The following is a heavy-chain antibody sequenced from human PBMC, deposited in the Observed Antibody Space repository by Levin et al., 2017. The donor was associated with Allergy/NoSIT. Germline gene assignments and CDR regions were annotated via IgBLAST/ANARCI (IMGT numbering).Heavy chain of an antibody. Sequence: ASVKVSCAASGFTFSSYWMSWVRQAPGKGLEWVANIKQDGSEKYYVDSVKGRFTISRDNAKNSLYLQMNSLRAEDTAVYYCARAPYTQYSSSSNVAVGNYYYYYGMDVWGQGTTVTVSS. CDR3: ARAPYTQYSSSSNVAVGNYYYYYGMDV. V-gene: IGHV3-7*01. CDR2: IKQDGSEK. D-gene: IGHD6-6*01. CDR1: GFTFSSYW. J-gene: IGHJ6*02.